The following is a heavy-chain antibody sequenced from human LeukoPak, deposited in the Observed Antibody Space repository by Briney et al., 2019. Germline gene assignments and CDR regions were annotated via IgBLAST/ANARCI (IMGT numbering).Heavy chain of an antibody. V-gene: IGHV3-30*02. CDR2: IRYDGTNK. J-gene: IGHJ6*03. CDR1: GFTFSSYD. Sequence: PGGSLRLACAASGFTFSSYDMSWVRQAPGKGLEWVAFIRYDGTNKWYADSVKGRFTISRDNSKNTLYLQMNSVRVEDTAVYHCAKDRDYGDYPSAYYYYMDVWGNGTTVTVSS. D-gene: IGHD4-17*01. CDR3: AKDRDYGDYPSAYYYYMDV.